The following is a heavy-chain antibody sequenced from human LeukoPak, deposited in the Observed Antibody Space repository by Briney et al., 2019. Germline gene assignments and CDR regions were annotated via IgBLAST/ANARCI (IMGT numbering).Heavy chain of an antibody. Sequence: SVKVSCKASGGTFSSYAISWVRQAPGQGLEWMGGIIPIFGTANYAQKFQGRVTITADKSTSTAYMELSSLRSEDTAVYYCARVGADYYDSSGLDYWGQGTLVTVSP. D-gene: IGHD3-22*01. J-gene: IGHJ4*02. CDR3: ARVGADYYDSSGLDY. CDR2: IIPIFGTA. V-gene: IGHV1-69*06. CDR1: GGTFSSYA.